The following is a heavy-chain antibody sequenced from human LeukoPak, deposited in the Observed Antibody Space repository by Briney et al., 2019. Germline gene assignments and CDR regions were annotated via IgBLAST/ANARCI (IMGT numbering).Heavy chain of an antibody. CDR3: ARVKGRGSLFDY. CDR1: GYTFTSYD. V-gene: IGHV1-8*01. D-gene: IGHD3-10*01. J-gene: IGHJ4*02. Sequence: GASVKVSRKASGYTFTSYDINWVRQATGRGLEWMGWMNPNSGNTGYAQKFQGRVTMTRNTSISTAYMELSSLRSEDTAVYYCARVKGRGSLFDYWGQGTLVTVSS. CDR2: MNPNSGNT.